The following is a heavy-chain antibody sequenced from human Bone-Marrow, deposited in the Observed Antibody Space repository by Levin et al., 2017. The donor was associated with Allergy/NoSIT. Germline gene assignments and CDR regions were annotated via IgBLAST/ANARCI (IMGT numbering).Heavy chain of an antibody. V-gene: IGHV3-21*01. J-gene: IGHJ4*02. CDR3: ARTEGEVLAGRDY. CDR1: GFTFDSYT. D-gene: IGHD6-19*01. CDR2: ISTTGSQT. Sequence: GGSLRLSCVTSGFTFDSYTMNWVRQAPGRRLEWVSSISTTGSQTDYADSVKGRFTISRDNAKKSLYLQMNSLRGDDTGLYYCARTEGEVLAGRDYWGQGTLVTVSS.